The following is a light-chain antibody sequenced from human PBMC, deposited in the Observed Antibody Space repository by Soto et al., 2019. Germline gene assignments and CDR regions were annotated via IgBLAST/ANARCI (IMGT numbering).Light chain of an antibody. V-gene: IGLV1-44*01. Sequence: QSVLTQPPSASGTPGQRVTISCSGSSSNTGSNSVNWYRQLPGTAPKLLIYSTNQRPSGVPDRFSASKSGTSTSLAISGLQSEDEADYYCAAWDDSLNGPVFGGGTKLTVL. CDR2: STN. CDR1: SSNTGSNS. J-gene: IGLJ2*01. CDR3: AAWDDSLNGPV.